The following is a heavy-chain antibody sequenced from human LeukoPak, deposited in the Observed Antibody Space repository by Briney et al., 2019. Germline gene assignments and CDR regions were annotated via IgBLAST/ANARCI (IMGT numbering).Heavy chain of an antibody. V-gene: IGHV1-69*04. J-gene: IGHJ4*02. CDR2: IIPILGIA. D-gene: IGHD6-19*01. CDR1: GGTFSSYA. Sequence: GASVKVSCKASGGTFSSYAISWVRQAPGQGLEWMGRIIPILGIANYAQKFQGRVTITADKSTSTAYMELSSLRSEDTAVYYCARDRDSSGPRFDYWGQGTLVTVSS. CDR3: ARDRDSSGPRFDY.